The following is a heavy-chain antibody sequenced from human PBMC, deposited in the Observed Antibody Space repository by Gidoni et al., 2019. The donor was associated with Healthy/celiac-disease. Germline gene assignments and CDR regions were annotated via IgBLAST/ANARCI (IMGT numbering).Heavy chain of an antibody. CDR1: GFTFRRYG. D-gene: IGHD3-10*01. J-gene: IGHJ5*02. CDR2: IWYDGSNK. Sequence: QVQLVESGGGVVQPWRSLRLSCAASGFTFRRYGMHWVRQAPGKGLEWVAVIWYDGSNKYYADSVKGRFTISRDNSKNTLYLQMNSLRAEDTAVYYCARDLGYYGSGNPSWFDPWGQGTLVTVSS. V-gene: IGHV3-33*01. CDR3: ARDLGYYGSGNPSWFDP.